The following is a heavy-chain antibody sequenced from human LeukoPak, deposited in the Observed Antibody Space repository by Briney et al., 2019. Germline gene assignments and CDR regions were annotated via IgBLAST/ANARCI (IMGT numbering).Heavy chain of an antibody. CDR3: ARNAYPDSNWGILDY. Sequence: SSETLSLTCAVYGGSFSGYYWSWIRQHPGKGLEWIGYIYYSGSTYYNPSLKSRVTISVDTSNNQFSLKLNSVTAADTAVYYCARNAYPDSNWGILDYWGQGSLVTVSS. CDR1: GGSFSGYY. D-gene: IGHD7-27*01. CDR2: IYYSGST. J-gene: IGHJ4*02. V-gene: IGHV4-31*11.